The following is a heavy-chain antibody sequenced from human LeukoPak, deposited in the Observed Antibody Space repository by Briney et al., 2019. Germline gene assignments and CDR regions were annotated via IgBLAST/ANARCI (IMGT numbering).Heavy chain of an antibody. J-gene: IGHJ4*02. CDR1: GFTFSSNY. CDR2: IYSGGST. Sequence: QAGGSLRLSCAASGFTFSSNYMSWVGQAPGKGLEWVSVIYSGGSTYYADSVKGRFTISRDNSKNTLYLQMNSLRAEDTAVYYCARSWYSSSSFDYWGQGTLVTVSS. CDR3: ARSWYSSSSFDY. D-gene: IGHD6-6*01. V-gene: IGHV3-66*01.